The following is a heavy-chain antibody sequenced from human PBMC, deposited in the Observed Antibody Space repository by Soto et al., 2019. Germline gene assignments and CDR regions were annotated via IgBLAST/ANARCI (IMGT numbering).Heavy chain of an antibody. CDR2: ISADKGNT. CDR3: AIYHDFLTVYTHYYGRDV. D-gene: IGHD3-9*01. V-gene: IGHV1-18*01. CDR1: GYSFDTYG. Sequence: QVQLVQPGVEVKKPGASVKVSCKASGYSFDTYGISWVRQAPGQGLEWMGWISADKGNTNYVEKFQGRVTMTTDTSTSTAYMELRSMTSDDTAVYYCAIYHDFLTVYTHYYGRDVWCQGTTVTVPS. J-gene: IGHJ6*02.